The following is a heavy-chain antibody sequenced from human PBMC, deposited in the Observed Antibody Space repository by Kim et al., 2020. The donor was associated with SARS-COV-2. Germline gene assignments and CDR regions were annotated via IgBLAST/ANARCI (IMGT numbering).Heavy chain of an antibody. V-gene: IGHV4-59*01. D-gene: IGHD3-10*01. J-gene: IGHJ5*02. CDR2: IHYTGDT. CDR3: ARGGNNWFDP. Sequence: SETLSLICIVSGDSISSSYWSWFRQLPGSGLEWIAYIHYTGDTNYNPSLTSRVTISINTSKNQFSLKLTSVTAADTAVYYCARGGNNWFDPWGQGTLVTVFS. CDR1: GDSISSSY.